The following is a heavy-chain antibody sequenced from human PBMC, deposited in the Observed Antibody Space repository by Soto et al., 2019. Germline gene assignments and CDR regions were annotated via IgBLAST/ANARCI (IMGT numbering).Heavy chain of an antibody. CDR2: VNPSGGHT. D-gene: IGHD2-21*02. Sequence: QVQLMQSGAEVKKPGASVKVSCKASGDTFTDYYIHWVRQAPGQGLEWMGTVNPSGGHTTYAQHFLGRVTMTRDTSTSTLYMELTSLTSADTAMYYCARGRHVVVVTAALDYWGQGTLVTVSS. J-gene: IGHJ4*02. CDR1: GDTFTDYY. CDR3: ARGRHVVVVTAALDY. V-gene: IGHV1-46*01.